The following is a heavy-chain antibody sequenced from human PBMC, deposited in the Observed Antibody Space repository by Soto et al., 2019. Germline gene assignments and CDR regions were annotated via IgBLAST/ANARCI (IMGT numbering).Heavy chain of an antibody. CDR1: GGSFSGYY. V-gene: IGHV4-34*01. CDR3: ASYYGSGSPNDY. J-gene: IGHJ4*02. Sequence: SETLSLTCAFYGGSFSGYYWTLIRQPPGTGLEWIGEIYHSGSTNYNPSLKSRVTISVDKSKNQFSLKLSSVTAADTAVYYCASYYGSGSPNDYWGQGTLVTVSS. D-gene: IGHD3-10*01. CDR2: IYHSGST.